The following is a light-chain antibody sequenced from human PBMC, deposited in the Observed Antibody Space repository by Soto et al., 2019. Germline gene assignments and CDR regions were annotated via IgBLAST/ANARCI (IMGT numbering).Light chain of an antibody. V-gene: IGLV2-14*01. J-gene: IGLJ2*01. CDR3: SSYTSSSTQV. CDR1: SSDVGGYNY. CDR2: DVS. Sequence: QSALTQPASVSGSPGQSITISCTGTSSDVGGYNYVSWYQQHPGKAPKLMIYDVSNRPSGVSNRFSGSKSGNTASLTISGLQAEDEADYYCSSYTSSSTQVFGGGPKVTVL.